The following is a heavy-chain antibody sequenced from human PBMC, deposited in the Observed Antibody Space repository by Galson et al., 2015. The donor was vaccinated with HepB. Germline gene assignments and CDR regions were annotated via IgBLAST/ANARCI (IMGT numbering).Heavy chain of an antibody. Sequence: SLRLSCAASGLSFSRYWMSWVRQAPGKGLEWVANIKEDGSEKHYVDSVKGRFTISRDNAKNSLHLQMNSLRAEDTAVYYCASYYPLYCYDGTCYPFEFWGQGALVTVSS. V-gene: IGHV3-7*03. CDR2: IKEDGSEK. J-gene: IGHJ4*02. CDR1: GLSFSRYW. CDR3: ASYYPLYCYDGTCYPFEF. D-gene: IGHD2-15*01.